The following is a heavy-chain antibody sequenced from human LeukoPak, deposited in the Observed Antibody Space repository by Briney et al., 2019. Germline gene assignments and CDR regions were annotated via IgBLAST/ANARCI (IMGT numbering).Heavy chain of an antibody. D-gene: IGHD3-10*01. J-gene: IGHJ6*02. CDR1: GGTFSSYA. CDR2: IIPILGIA. Sequence: SVKVSCTASGGTFSSYAISWVRQAPGQGLEWMGRIIPILGIANYAQKFQGRVTITADKSTSTAYMELSSLRSEDTAVYYCASPEWFGELSGYYYGMDVWGQGTTVTVSS. CDR3: ASPEWFGELSGYYYGMDV. V-gene: IGHV1-69*04.